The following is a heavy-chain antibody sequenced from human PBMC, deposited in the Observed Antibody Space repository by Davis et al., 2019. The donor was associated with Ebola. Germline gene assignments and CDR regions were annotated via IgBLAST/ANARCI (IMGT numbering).Heavy chain of an antibody. CDR1: GFTFSSYC. J-gene: IGHJ4*02. D-gene: IGHD5/OR15-5a*01. CDR2: IKTDGSYT. CDR3: ARQHDPSTPAPGF. V-gene: IGHV3-74*01. Sequence: GESLKTYCAASGFTFSSYCMHWVRQAPGKGLVWVRRIKTDGSYTNYADSVNGRFAIFRDNAKNTLYLQMNSLRAEDTAVYYCARQHDPSTPAPGFWGQGTLVTVSS.